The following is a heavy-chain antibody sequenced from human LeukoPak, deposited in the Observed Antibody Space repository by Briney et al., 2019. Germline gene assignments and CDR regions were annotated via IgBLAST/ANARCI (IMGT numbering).Heavy chain of an antibody. D-gene: IGHD1-26*01. V-gene: IGHV3-23*03. CDR3: AKQEGALIQNWCFDH. Sequence: HPGGCLRLSCGASGFTFSDFAMSWVRLAPGKGLEWVSSIEKDGSSAYYADSVRGRFTVSRDNSKNTLYLQMSSPRVEDTALYYCAKQEGALIQNWCFDHWGLGTLVTVSS. CDR2: IEKDGSSA. CDR1: GFTFSDFA. J-gene: IGHJ4*02.